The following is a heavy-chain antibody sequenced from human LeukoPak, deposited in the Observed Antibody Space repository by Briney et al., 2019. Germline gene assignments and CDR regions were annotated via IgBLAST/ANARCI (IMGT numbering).Heavy chain of an antibody. Sequence: GGSLRLSCAASGFTFSSYTMSWVRQAPGKGLEWVSTITTSDGNTYYADSVKGRFTVSRDNSKSTLFLQMNSLRAEDTAVYYCAKDGGLWVSAHWGDSWGRGTLVTVSS. J-gene: IGHJ4*02. CDR3: AKDGGLWVSAHWGDS. CDR2: ITTSDGNT. D-gene: IGHD7-27*01. CDR1: GFTFSSYT. V-gene: IGHV3-23*01.